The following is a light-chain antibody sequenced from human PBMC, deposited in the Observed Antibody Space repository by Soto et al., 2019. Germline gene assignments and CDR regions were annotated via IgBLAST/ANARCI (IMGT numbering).Light chain of an antibody. J-gene: IGKJ2*01. CDR2: GAS. V-gene: IGKV3-20*01. CDR1: QSVSSAS. CDR3: QQFGSSIPHT. Sequence: EIVLTQSPGTLSLSPGERATLSCRASQSVSSASLAWYRQNFGQAPRLLIYGASIRATGIPDRFSGSGSGTDFTLTISRLEPEDFGVYYCQQFGSSIPHTFGQGTKLEIK.